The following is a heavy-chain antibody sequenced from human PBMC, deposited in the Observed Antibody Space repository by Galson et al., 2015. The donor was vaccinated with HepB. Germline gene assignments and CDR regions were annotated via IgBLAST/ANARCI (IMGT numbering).Heavy chain of an antibody. V-gene: IGHV3-23*01. CDR2: ISGSGGST. CDR1: GFTFSSYA. CDR3: ANDPRYGSGSMGSFDS. Sequence: SLRLSCAASGFTFSSYAMSWVRQAPGQGLEWVSAISGSGGSTYYADSVKGRFTISRDNSKNTLYLQMNSLRVEDTAVYYCANDPRYGSGSMGSFDSWGQGTLVTVSS. D-gene: IGHD3-10*01. J-gene: IGHJ5*01.